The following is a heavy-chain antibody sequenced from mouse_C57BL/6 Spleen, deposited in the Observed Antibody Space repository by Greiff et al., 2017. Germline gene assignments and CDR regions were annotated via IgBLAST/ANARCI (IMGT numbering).Heavy chain of an antibody. J-gene: IGHJ2*01. CDR3: ARSGESNYCDY. V-gene: IGHV7-3*01. CDR2: IRYKANGYST. Sequence: ASGGGLVQPGGSLRLFCAAFGFTFPDYYLSRVRPPPGKALEWLGFIRYKANGYSTESSASVQGRFTLPRDHSHSLLYLQMNALRAEDSATDYCARSGESNYCDYWGQGTTLTVSS. CDR1: GFTFPDYY. D-gene: IGHD4-1*01.